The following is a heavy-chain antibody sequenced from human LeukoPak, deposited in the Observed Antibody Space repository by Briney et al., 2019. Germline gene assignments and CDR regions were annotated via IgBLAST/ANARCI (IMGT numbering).Heavy chain of an antibody. V-gene: IGHV3-7*03. J-gene: IGHJ4*02. D-gene: IGHD3-10*01. CDR1: GFTFGSHW. Sequence: GGSLRLSCAPSGFTFGSHWMSWVRQAPGKGLEWVANIMHDGSKKYYVDSVKGRFTISRDNARNSLYLQMNSLKASDTAMYYCARLAGGTMVRGVPFDYWGQGTLVTVSS. CDR3: ARLAGGTMVRGVPFDY. CDR2: IMHDGSKK.